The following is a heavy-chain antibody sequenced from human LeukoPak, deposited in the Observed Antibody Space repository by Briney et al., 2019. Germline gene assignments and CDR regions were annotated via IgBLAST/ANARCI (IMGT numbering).Heavy chain of an antibody. J-gene: IGHJ4*02. CDR3: AKDLILVTTVVMGTFDY. CDR2: ISGSGGST. D-gene: IGHD4-23*01. CDR1: GFTFSSYA. V-gene: IGHV3-23*01. Sequence: PGGSLRLSCAASGFTFSSYAMSWVRQAPGKGLEWVSAISGSGGSTYYADSVKGRFTISRDNSKNTLYLQMNSLRAEDTAVYYCAKDLILVTTVVMGTFDYWGQGTLVTVSS.